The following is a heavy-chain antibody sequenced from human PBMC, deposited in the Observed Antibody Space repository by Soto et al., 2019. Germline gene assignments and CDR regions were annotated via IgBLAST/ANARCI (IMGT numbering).Heavy chain of an antibody. CDR1: GFTCGSNW. J-gene: IGHJ4*02. CDR2: IKRDGREK. D-gene: IGHD3-3*01. V-gene: IGHV3-7*03. CDR3: ASLEWESTGYADY. Sequence: EVQLVESGGGLVQPGGSLRLSCAASGFTCGSNWMSWVRQAPGKGLEWVANIKRDGREKYYVDSVKGRFTISRDNAKNTLYLQMNSLSADAPAVYYCASLEWESTGYADYWGQGTLVTVSS.